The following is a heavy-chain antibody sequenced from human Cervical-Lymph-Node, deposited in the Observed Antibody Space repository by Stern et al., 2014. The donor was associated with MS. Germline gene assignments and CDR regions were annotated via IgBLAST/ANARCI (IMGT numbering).Heavy chain of an antibody. V-gene: IGHV4-30-4*01. CDR3: SRDADGYSLVFGY. D-gene: IGHD5-24*01. CDR1: GGSISSAEYY. CDR2: IHYSETT. J-gene: IGHJ4*02. Sequence: QVQLQESGPGLVKPSQTLSLTCAVTGGSISSAEYYWSWIRQSPGKGLEWIGYIHYSETTYYNPSLKSRVTISVDTSKNQFSLKLRSVTAADTAVYYCSRDADGYSLVFGYWGRGTLVTVSS.